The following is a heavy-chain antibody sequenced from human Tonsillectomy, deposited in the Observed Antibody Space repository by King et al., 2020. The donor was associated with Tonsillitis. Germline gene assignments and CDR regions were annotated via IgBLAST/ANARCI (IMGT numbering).Heavy chain of an antibody. CDR3: ARGRWELPL. V-gene: IGHV4-59*01. D-gene: IGHD1-26*01. CDR1: GGSISIYH. J-gene: IGHJ4*02. Sequence: QLQESGPGLVKPSETLSLTCLVSGGSISIYHWSWIRQPPGKGMEGIGEIYYSGSTNYNPYLKSRVTISVDTSKNQVSLKLSSVTAADTAVYYCARGRWELPLWGQGTLVTVSS. CDR2: IYYSGST.